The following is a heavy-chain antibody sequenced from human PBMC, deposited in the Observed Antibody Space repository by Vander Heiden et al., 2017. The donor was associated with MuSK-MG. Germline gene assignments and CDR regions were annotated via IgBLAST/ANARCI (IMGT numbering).Heavy chain of an antibody. Sequence: EVQLLESGGGLVQPGGSLRLSCAASGFPFGSYARSWVRQAPGKGREWVSAISGSGGSTYYADSVKGRFTISRDNSKNTLYLQMNSLRAEDTAVYYCAKDVLLWFGESPDYWGQGTLVTVSS. CDR1: GFPFGSYA. J-gene: IGHJ4*02. CDR2: ISGSGGST. D-gene: IGHD3-10*01. V-gene: IGHV3-23*01. CDR3: AKDVLLWFGESPDY.